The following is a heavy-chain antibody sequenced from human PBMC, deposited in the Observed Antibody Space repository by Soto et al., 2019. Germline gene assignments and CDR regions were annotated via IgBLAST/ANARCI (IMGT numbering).Heavy chain of an antibody. V-gene: IGHV3-7*01. CDR1: GFTFSDSW. CDR3: VRGGSNYAS. J-gene: IGHJ5*02. D-gene: IGHD4-4*01. Sequence: EVQLVESGGGLVQPGGSLRLSCTASGFTFSDSWMTWVRQAPGKGLEWVARIKPDESEKKYADSVQGRFSIARDNAKNSMYLQMDSLRGEDTAVYYCVRGGSNYASWGQGTLGTVSS. CDR2: IKPDESEK.